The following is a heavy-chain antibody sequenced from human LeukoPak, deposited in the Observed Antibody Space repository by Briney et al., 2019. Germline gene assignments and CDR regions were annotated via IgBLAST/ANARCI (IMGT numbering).Heavy chain of an antibody. CDR3: ARDKSANWFDP. V-gene: IGHV4-30-4*07. CDR1: GGSITSGGYS. J-gene: IGHJ5*02. D-gene: IGHD6-25*01. Sequence: SETLSLTCAVSGGSITSGGYSWSWIRQPPGKGLEWIGYIDYSGSTYYNPSLKGRVTISVDTSKNQFSLKLSSVTAADTAVYYCARDKSANWFDPWGQGTLVTVSS. CDR2: IDYSGST.